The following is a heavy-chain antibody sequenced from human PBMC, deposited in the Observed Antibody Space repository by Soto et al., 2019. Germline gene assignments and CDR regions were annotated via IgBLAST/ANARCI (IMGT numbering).Heavy chain of an antibody. D-gene: IGHD3-3*02. CDR1: GFTFSSYS. CDR2: ISSSSSTI. J-gene: IGHJ6*02. Sequence: GGSLRLSCAASGFTFSSYSMNWVRQAPGKGLEWVSYISSSSSTIYYADSVKGRFTISRDNAKNSLYLQMNSLKAEETAGYYCARPAGRDFTSLVSDGMDVWGQGTTVTVSS. V-gene: IGHV3-48*01. CDR3: ARPAGRDFTSLVSDGMDV.